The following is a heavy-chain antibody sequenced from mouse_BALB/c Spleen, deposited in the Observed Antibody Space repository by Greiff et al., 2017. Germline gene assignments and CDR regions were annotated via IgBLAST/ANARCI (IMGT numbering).Heavy chain of an antibody. Sequence: EVQLQQSGAELVKPGASVKLSCTASGFNIKDTYMHWVKQRPEQGLEWIGRIDPANGNTKYDPKFQGKATITADTSSNTAYLQLSSLTSEDTAVYYCASGNYEGYWGQGTTLTVSS. V-gene: IGHV14-3*02. J-gene: IGHJ2*01. CDR2: IDPANGNT. CDR3: ASGNYEGY. CDR1: GFNIKDTY. D-gene: IGHD2-1*01.